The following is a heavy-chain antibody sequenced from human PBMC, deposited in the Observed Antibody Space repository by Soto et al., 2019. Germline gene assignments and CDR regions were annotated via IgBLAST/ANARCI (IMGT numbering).Heavy chain of an antibody. CDR2: ISGSGGST. V-gene: IGHV3-23*01. Sequence: EVQLLESGGGLVQPGGSLRLSCAASGFTFSSYAMSWVRQAPGKGLEWVSGISGSGGSTYYADSVKGRFTISRDNSKNTLYLQMNSLRAEDTAVYYCAKWGYFDWLLSYYGMDVWGQGTTVTVSS. D-gene: IGHD3-9*01. CDR3: AKWGYFDWLLSYYGMDV. J-gene: IGHJ6*02. CDR1: GFTFSSYA.